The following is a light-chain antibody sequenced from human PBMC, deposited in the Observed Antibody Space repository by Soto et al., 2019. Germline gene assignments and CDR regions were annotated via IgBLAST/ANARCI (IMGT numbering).Light chain of an antibody. V-gene: IGLV1-44*01. CDR1: SSNIGSNT. CDR3: AAWDDTLNGYV. CDR2: SNN. J-gene: IGLJ1*01. Sequence: QSVLTQPPSASGTPGQRVTISCSGSSSNIGSNTVNWYQQLPGTAPKLLIYSNNQRPSGVPDRFSASKSGTSASLAIIGLQPEDEAVYYCAAWDDTLNGYVFGTGTKVTVL.